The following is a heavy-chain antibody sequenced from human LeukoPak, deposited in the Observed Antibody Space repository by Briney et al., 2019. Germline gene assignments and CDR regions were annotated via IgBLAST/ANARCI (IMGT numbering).Heavy chain of an antibody. V-gene: IGHV4-59*12. D-gene: IGHD6-6*01. CDR3: AREGGGSSSGEFDY. Sequence: SETLSLTCTVSGGSISRYYWSWVRQPPGKGLEWIGYVYYSGNTNYNPSLKSRVTISVDTSKNQFSLKLSSVTAADTAVYYCAREGGGSSSGEFDYWGQGTLVTVSS. J-gene: IGHJ4*02. CDR1: GGSISRYY. CDR2: VYYSGNT.